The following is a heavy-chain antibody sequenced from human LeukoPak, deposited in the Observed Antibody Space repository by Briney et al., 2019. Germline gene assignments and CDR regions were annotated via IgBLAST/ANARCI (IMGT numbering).Heavy chain of an antibody. J-gene: IGHJ4*02. CDR1: GYTFIDYY. CDR3: ARESDSSGYPDY. CDR2: INPNSAGT. D-gene: IGHD3-22*01. V-gene: IGHV1-2*06. Sequence: ASVKVSCKASGYTFIDYYMHWVRQAPGRGLEWMGQINPNSAGTNYAQEFQGRVTMTRDTSISTAYMELSRLRSDDTAVYYCARESDSSGYPDYWGQGTLVTVSS.